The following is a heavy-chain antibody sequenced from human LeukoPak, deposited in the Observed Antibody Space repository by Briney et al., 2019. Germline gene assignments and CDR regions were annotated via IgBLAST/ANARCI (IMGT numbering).Heavy chain of an antibody. Sequence: SETLSLTCTVSGGSISSYYWSWIRKPPGKGLEWIGYIYYSGSTNYNPSLKSRVTISVDTSKDQFSLKLSSVTAADTAVYYCARLALGYFDYWGQGTLVTVSS. J-gene: IGHJ4*02. CDR2: IYYSGST. V-gene: IGHV4-59*01. D-gene: IGHD3-16*01. CDR3: ARLALGYFDY. CDR1: GGSISSYY.